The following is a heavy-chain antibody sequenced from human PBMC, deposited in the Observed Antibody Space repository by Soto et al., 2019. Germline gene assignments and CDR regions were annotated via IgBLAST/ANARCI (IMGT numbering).Heavy chain of an antibody. V-gene: IGHV4-34*01. CDR2: INHSGST. CDR1: GGSFSGYY. J-gene: IGHJ5*02. D-gene: IGHD6-19*01. CDR3: ARAGSGWYRRWFDP. Sequence: KTSETLSLTCAVYGGSFSGYYWSWIRQPPGKGLEWIGEINHSGSTNYNPSLKSRVTISVDTSKNQFSLKLSSVTAADTAVYYCARAGSGWYRRWFDPWGQGTLVTVSS.